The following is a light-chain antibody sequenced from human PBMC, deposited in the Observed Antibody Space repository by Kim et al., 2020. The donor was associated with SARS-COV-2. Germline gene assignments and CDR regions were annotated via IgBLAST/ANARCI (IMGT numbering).Light chain of an antibody. CDR2: RNN. CDR3: TTWDDSLSGRV. V-gene: IGLV1-47*01. J-gene: IGLJ3*02. CDR1: ISNIGNNY. Sequence: GQWVTLSCSGGISNIGNNYVSWFQQLPGTAPKLLIYRNNQRPSGVPDRFSGSKSGTSASLAISGLRSDDEADYYCTTWDDSLSGRVFGGGTQLTVL.